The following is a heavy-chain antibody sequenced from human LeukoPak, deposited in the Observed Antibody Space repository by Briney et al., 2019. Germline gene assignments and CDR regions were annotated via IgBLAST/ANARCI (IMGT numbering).Heavy chain of an antibody. CDR3: AKDANYGVRLFDY. CDR2: ISGSGGTT. D-gene: IGHD3-10*01. V-gene: IGHV3-23*01. J-gene: IGHJ4*02. CDR1: GFPFGTYA. Sequence: GGSLRLSCTASGFPFGTYAMTWVRQAPGRGLEWVSSISGSGGTTYYADSVKGRFTISRDNSKNTLYLQMNGLRAEDTAVYYCAKDANYGVRLFDYWGQGTLVTVSS.